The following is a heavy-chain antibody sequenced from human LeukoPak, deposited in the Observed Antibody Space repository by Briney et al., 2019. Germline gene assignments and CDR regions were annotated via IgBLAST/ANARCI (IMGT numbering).Heavy chain of an antibody. D-gene: IGHD4-17*01. CDR3: ARDGTTVTTSGAARYSYYYGMDV. J-gene: IGHJ6*02. Sequence: GGSLRLSCAASGFTVSSNYRSWVSQAPGGGLEWVAVIYSGGSTYYADSVKGRFTISRDNSKNTLYLQMNSLRAEDTAVYYYARDGTTVTTSGAARYSYYYGMDVWGQGTTVTVSS. CDR2: IYSGGST. V-gene: IGHV3-53*01. CDR1: GFTVSSNY.